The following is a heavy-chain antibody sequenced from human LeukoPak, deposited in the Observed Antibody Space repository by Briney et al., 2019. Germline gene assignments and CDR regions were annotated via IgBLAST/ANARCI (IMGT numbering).Heavy chain of an antibody. CDR1: GFSFSVYA. Sequence: SGGSLRLSCAASGFSFSVYAMSWVRQAPGKGLEWVSSISGSGGRTYYTNSVKGRFTISRENFKNTVYLEMNNLGAEDTALYYCAKGGQDFDFWRFDYWGQGDLFIVSS. CDR2: ISGSGGRT. CDR3: AKGGQDFDFWRFDY. V-gene: IGHV3-23*01. J-gene: IGHJ4*02. D-gene: IGHD3-3*01.